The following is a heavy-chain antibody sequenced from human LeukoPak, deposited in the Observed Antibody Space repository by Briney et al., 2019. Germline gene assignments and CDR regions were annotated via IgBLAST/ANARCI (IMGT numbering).Heavy chain of an antibody. V-gene: IGHV3-23*01. Sequence: PGGSLRLSCAASGFTFSSYAMSWVRQAPGKGLEWVSAISGSGGSTYYADSVKGRFTISRDNAKNSLYLQMNSLRAEDTAVYYCTREGDYGDSDYWGQGTLVTVSS. J-gene: IGHJ4*02. CDR3: TREGDYGDSDY. D-gene: IGHD4-17*01. CDR2: ISGSGGST. CDR1: GFTFSSYA.